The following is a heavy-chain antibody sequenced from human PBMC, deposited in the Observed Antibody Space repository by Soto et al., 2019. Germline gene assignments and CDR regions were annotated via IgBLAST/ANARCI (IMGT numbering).Heavy chain of an antibody. CDR1: GGSFSGYY. CDR2: INHSGST. J-gene: IGHJ4*02. D-gene: IGHD5-18*01. V-gene: IGHV4-34*01. Sequence: QVQLQQWGAGLLKPSETLSLTCAVYGGSFSGYYWSWIRQPPGKGLEWIGEINHSGSTNYNPSLKRRVTISVDTSKNQFSLKLSSVTAADTAVYYCARGRRGYSYGESDYWGQGTLVTVSS. CDR3: ARGRRGYSYGESDY.